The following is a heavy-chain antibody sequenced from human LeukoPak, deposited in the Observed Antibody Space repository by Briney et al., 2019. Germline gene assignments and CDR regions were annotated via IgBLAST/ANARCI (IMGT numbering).Heavy chain of an antibody. CDR3: ARQGYTVSYYFLDY. J-gene: IGHJ4*02. Sequence: PSETLSLTCDVSGGSMRSYWWGWVRQPAGKGLEWIGRVYPTGSTRFHRCLKGRLTMSRDTSPKLFSMKLTCVTSADPAVYFCARQGYTVSYYFLDYWSQGTLVTVYS. V-gene: IGHV4-4*07. CDR1: GGSMRSYW. CDR2: VYPTGST. D-gene: IGHD1-26*01.